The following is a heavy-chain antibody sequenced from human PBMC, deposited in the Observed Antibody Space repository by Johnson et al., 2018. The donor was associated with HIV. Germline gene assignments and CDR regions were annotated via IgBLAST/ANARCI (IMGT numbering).Heavy chain of an antibody. J-gene: IGHJ3*01. CDR1: GFTVSNNY. Sequence: VQLVESGGGVVQPGGSLRLSCAASGFTVSNNYMSWVRQAPGKGLEWVSIIYSGGSTYYADSVKGRFTISRDNSKNTLYLQMNSLKTEDTAVYYCSTDLGLEWSEGNDAFDVWGQGTMVTVSS. CDR2: IYSGGST. CDR3: STDLGLEWSEGNDAFDV. V-gene: IGHV3-66*01. D-gene: IGHD3-3*01.